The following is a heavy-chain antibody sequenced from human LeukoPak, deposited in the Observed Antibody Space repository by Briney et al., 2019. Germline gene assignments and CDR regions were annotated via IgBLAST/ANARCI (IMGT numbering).Heavy chain of an antibody. CDR1: GITFNNYA. D-gene: IGHD5-18*01. J-gene: IGHJ4*02. CDR2: VSGGGDKT. Sequence: AGGSLRLSCAASGITFNNYAMSWVRQAPGKGLEWVSAVSGGGDKTFYADSVQGRFTISRDNSRNTLYLQMNSLRVEDTALYYCAKTDSYGSRGPGYLDSWGQGTLVTVSS. CDR3: AKTDSYGSRGPGYLDS. V-gene: IGHV3-23*01.